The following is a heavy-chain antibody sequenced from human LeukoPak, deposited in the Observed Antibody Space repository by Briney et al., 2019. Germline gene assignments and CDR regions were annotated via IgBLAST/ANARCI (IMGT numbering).Heavy chain of an antibody. CDR3: AKDMEAVTRFHFMDG. V-gene: IGHV3-30*02. CDR2: IRYDGSNK. CDR1: GFTFSSYG. D-gene: IGHD4-17*01. J-gene: IGHJ6*03. Sequence: PGGSLRLSCAASGFTFSSYGMHWVRQAPGKGLEWVAVIRYDGSNKYYAYSVKGRFTISRDNSKYTLYLQMNSLRAEDTAVYYCAKDMEAVTRFHFMDGWGKGTTVAVSS.